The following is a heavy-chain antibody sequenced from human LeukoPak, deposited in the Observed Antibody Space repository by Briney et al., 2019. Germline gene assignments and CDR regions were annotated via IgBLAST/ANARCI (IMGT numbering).Heavy chain of an antibody. CDR2: IRYDGSNK. J-gene: IGHJ4*02. D-gene: IGHD6-19*01. CDR1: GFTFSSYG. Sequence: GGSLRLSCAASGFTFSSYGMHWVRQAPGKGLEWVAFIRYDGSNKYYADSVKGRFTISRDNSKNTLYLQMNSLRAEDTAVYYCAKDEPSSVAADFDYWGQGTLVTVSS. CDR3: AKDEPSSVAADFDY. V-gene: IGHV3-30*02.